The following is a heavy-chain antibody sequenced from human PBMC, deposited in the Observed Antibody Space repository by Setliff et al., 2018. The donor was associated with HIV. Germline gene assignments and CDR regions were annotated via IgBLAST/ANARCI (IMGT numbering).Heavy chain of an antibody. J-gene: IGHJ4*02. D-gene: IGHD3-10*01. CDR2: INVYNGDT. Sequence: ASVKVSCKASGYTFTSFGISWVRQAPGQGIEWMAWINVYNGDTNFAQKFQGRVTMSKDTSTGTAYMELSNLTSDDTAVYYCATDRTQTGISLVRGRLTDPARYPLDYWGQGTLVTVSS. V-gene: IGHV1-18*01. CDR3: ATDRTQTGISLVRGRLTDPARYPLDY. CDR1: GYTFTSFG.